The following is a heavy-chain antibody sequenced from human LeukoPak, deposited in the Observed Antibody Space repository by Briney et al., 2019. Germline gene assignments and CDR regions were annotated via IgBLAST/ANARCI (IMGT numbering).Heavy chain of an antibody. V-gene: IGHV3-30*04. CDR1: GFTFSSYA. Sequence: GGSLRLSCAASGFTFSSYAMHWVRHAPGKGLERVAVISYDGSNKYYADSVKGRFTISRDNSKNTLYLQMNSLRAEDTAVYYCARDEGYSYGFDYWGQGTLVTVS. J-gene: IGHJ4*02. CDR3: ARDEGYSYGFDY. CDR2: ISYDGSNK. D-gene: IGHD5-18*01.